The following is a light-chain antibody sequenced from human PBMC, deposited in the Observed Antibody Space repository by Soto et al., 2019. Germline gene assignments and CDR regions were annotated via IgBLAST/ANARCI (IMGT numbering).Light chain of an antibody. CDR3: QQYANWPKT. Sequence: EIVMTQSPATLSVSPGERATLSRRASQSVSSNLAWYQQKPGQAPRLLIYGASTRATGIPARFSGSGSETEFTLTISSLQSEDLAVYYCQQYANWPKTFGQGTKVDI. V-gene: IGKV3-15*01. CDR2: GAS. J-gene: IGKJ1*01. CDR1: QSVSSN.